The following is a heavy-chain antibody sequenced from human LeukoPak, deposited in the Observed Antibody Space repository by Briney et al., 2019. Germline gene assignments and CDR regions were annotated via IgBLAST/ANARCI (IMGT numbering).Heavy chain of an antibody. D-gene: IGHD3-10*01. CDR3: ARDLRPYGSGSYSAFDI. J-gene: IGHJ3*02. CDR2: IKQDGSEK. Sequence: PGGSLRLSCAASGFTFSSYWMSWVRQAPGEGLEWVANIKQDGSEKYYVDSVKGQFPITRDKAKNSLYLQMNSLRAEDTAVYYCARDLRPYGSGSYSAFDIWGQGTMVTVSS. CDR1: GFTFSSYW. V-gene: IGHV3-7*01.